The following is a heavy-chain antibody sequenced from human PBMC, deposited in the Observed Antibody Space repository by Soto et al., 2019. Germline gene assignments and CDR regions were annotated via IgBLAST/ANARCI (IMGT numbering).Heavy chain of an antibody. J-gene: IGHJ4*02. CDR3: AKGRGGSGSLTPRVDF. V-gene: IGHV3-23*01. D-gene: IGHD3-10*01. CDR1: GFTFNNYA. Sequence: EVQLLESGGGLVQPGGSLRLSCATSGFTFNNYAMTWVRQAPGKGLEWVSAISGGGDTTSYADSVKGRFTVSRDGSKNMLYLQMSSLRAEDTALYYRAKGRGGSGSLTPRVDFWGQGTLGTVSA. CDR2: ISGGGDTT.